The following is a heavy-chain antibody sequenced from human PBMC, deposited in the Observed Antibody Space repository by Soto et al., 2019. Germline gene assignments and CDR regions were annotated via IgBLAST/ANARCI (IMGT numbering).Heavy chain of an antibody. D-gene: IGHD3-10*01. CDR1: GFTFNTYN. V-gene: IGHV3-48*01. CDR2: ISDSSST. Sequence: PGGSLRLSCAASGFTFNTYNMNWVRQAPGKGLEWVSYISDSSSTFHGDSVKGRFTISRDNSENTVFLQMYSLGADDTAVYYCAKCGSGNYCPPPDSWGQAILVTVSS. J-gene: IGHJ4*02. CDR3: AKCGSGNYCPPPDS.